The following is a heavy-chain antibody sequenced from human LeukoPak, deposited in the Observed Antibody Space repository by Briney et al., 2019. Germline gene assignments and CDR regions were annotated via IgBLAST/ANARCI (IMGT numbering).Heavy chain of an antibody. CDR2: TYYRSKWYN. J-gene: IGHJ4*02. D-gene: IGHD2/OR15-2a*01. CDR1: GDSVSSNSAA. CDR3: ASFSRGNMALSDY. Sequence: SQTLSLTCAISGDSVSSNSAAWNWIRQSPSRGLEWLGRTYYRSKWYNDYAVSVQSRITINPATSKNQFSLQLNSVTPEDTAVYYCASFSRGNMALSDYWGQGTLVTVSS. V-gene: IGHV6-1*01.